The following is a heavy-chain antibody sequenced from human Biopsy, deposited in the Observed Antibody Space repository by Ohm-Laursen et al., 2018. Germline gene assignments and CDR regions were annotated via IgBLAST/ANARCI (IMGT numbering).Heavy chain of an antibody. CDR1: GYTFPNFG. J-gene: IGHJ3*01. CDR3: ATSHYFESTGYAFDF. D-gene: IGHD3-22*01. V-gene: IGHV1-18*01. Sequence: SVKVSCKTSGYTFPNFGISWVRQAPGRGLEWMGWISPYNGNGDYEKNFHGRVTLTADTSTSTVYMELRSLRSGDTAVYYCATSHYFESTGYAFDFWGQGTMVSVPS. CDR2: ISPYNGNG.